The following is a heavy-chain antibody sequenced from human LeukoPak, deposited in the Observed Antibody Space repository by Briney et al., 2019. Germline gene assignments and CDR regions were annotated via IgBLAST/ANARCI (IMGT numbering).Heavy chain of an antibody. V-gene: IGHV3-23*01. J-gene: IGHJ6*02. CDR3: AKDEHYYDRSAYALYYNNGMDV. CDR1: GFTFSSYA. CDR2: ISGRGDRT. D-gene: IGHD3-22*01. Sequence: GGSLRLSCAASGFTFSSYAMSWVRQAPGKGLEWVSTISGRGDRTYYADSVGGRFTISRDNSKNTLYLQMNSLRAEDTAVYYCAKDEHYYDRSAYALYYNNGMDVWGQGTTVTVSS.